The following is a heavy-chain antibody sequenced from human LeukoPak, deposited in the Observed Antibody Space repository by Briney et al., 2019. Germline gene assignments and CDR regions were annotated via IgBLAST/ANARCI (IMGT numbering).Heavy chain of an antibody. V-gene: IGHV4-61*02. CDR3: ARESPFYGSGSWE. J-gene: IGHJ4*02. CDR1: GGSISSGSYY. CDR2: IYTSGGT. D-gene: IGHD3-10*01. Sequence: SETLSLTCTVSGGSISSGSYYWSWIRQPAGKGLEWIGRIYTSGGTNYNPSLKSRVTISVDTSKNQFSLKLSSVTAADTAVYYCARESPFYGSGSWEWGQGTLVTVSS.